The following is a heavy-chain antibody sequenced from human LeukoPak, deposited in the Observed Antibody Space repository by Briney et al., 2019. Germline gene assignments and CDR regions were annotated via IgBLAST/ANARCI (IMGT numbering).Heavy chain of an antibody. V-gene: IGHV3-33*06. J-gene: IGHJ4*02. CDR2: IWYAESST. CDR1: GFIFNSYG. Sequence: GRSLRLSCAASGFIFNSYGIHWVRQAPGKGLEWVAVIWYAESSTYYTDSVKGRFTISRDNSKNTLYLQMTSLRAEDTAVYYCAKERAYCGGDCYSLSDYWGQGTLVTVSS. D-gene: IGHD2-21*02. CDR3: AKERAYCGGDCYSLSDY.